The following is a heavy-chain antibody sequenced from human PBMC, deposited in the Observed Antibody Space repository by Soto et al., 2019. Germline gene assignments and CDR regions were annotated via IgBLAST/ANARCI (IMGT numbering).Heavy chain of an antibody. Sequence: GESLKISCKGSGYSFTSYWIGWVRQMPGKGLEWMGIIYPGDSDTRYSPSFQGQVTISADKSISTAYLQWSSLKASDTAMYYCARHPEGLCSGGSCYPSYLDYWGQGTLVTVSS. D-gene: IGHD2-15*01. CDR3: ARHPEGLCSGGSCYPSYLDY. CDR1: GYSFTSYW. CDR2: IYPGDSDT. J-gene: IGHJ4*02. V-gene: IGHV5-51*01.